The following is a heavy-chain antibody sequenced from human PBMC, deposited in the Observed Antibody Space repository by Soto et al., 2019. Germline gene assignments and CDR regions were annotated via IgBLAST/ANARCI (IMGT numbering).Heavy chain of an antibody. Sequence: EVQLVESGGGLVQPGGSLRLSCAASGFTFSSYWMSWVRQAPGKGLEWVANIKQDGSEKYYVDSVKGRFTISRDNAKNSLYLQMNSLRAEDTAVYYCASSFGELSPRGSNYYYYYMDVWGKGTTVTVSS. CDR1: GFTFSSYW. CDR3: ASSFGELSPRGSNYYYYYMDV. CDR2: IKQDGSEK. V-gene: IGHV3-7*01. J-gene: IGHJ6*03. D-gene: IGHD3-10*01.